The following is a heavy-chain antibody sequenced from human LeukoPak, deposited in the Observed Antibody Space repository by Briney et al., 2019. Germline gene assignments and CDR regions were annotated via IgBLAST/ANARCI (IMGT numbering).Heavy chain of an antibody. V-gene: IGHV3-23*01. D-gene: IGHD2-2*03. J-gene: IGHJ5*02. Sequence: TGGSLRLSCAASGFTFSGYGMSWVRQAPGKGLERVSAISGSGGSIYYADSLKGRFTISRDNSKNTLYLQMNSLRAEDTAVYYCAKDVGYCSSNSCYNWFDPWGQGTLVTVSS. CDR1: GFTFSGYG. CDR2: ISGSGGSI. CDR3: AKDVGYCSSNSCYNWFDP.